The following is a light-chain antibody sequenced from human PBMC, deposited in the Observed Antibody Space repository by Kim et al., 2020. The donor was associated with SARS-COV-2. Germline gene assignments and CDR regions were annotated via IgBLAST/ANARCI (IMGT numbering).Light chain of an antibody. J-gene: IGLJ3*02. CDR3: QVWHSSSGV. V-gene: IGLV3-21*04. CDR1: NIGSKS. CDR2: YPS. Sequence: LAPGETARVSCGGNNIGSKSVHWYQQKPGQAPVLVIYYPSDRPSGIPDRFSGSNSGNTATLTISRVEAGDEADYYCQVWHSSSGVFGGGTQLTVL.